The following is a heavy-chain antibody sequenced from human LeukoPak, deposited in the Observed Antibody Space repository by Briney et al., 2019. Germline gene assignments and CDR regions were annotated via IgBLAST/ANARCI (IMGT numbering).Heavy chain of an antibody. D-gene: IGHD3-22*01. CDR3: ANCYDSSGFFAY. CDR1: GYTFTKCA. J-gene: IGHJ4*02. Sequence: GASVKVSCKGSGYTFTKCAISWVRQAPGQGLEYMGWIDTNTGNPTYAQGFTGRFVFSLDTSVSTAYLQISSLKAEDSAIYFCANCYDSSGFFAYWGQGTLVTVSS. V-gene: IGHV7-4-1*02. CDR2: IDTNTGNP.